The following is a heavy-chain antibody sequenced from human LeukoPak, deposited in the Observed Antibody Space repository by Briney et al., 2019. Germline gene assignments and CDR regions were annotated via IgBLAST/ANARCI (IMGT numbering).Heavy chain of an antibody. D-gene: IGHD2-21*02. V-gene: IGHV4-59*08. J-gene: IGHJ6*02. CDR2: IYKSGST. Sequence: PSETLSLTCTVSGGSISGNAWSWIRQTPEKGLEWIGYIYKSGSTKYNPSLTGRVTISPDTSKNQFSLKLRSVAAADTAVYNCVRHLADCGGACYIPNYFYGMDVWGQGTAVTVSS. CDR3: VRHLADCGGACYIPNYFYGMDV. CDR1: GGSISGNA.